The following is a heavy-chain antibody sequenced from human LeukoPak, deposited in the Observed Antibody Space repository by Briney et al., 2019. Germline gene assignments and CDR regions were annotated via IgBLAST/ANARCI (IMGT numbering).Heavy chain of an antibody. D-gene: IGHD3-10*01. J-gene: IGHJ4*02. CDR1: GGSFSGYY. Sequence: SETLSLTCAVYGGSFSGYYWSWIRQPPGKGLEWIGEINHSGSTNYNPSLKSRVTMSVDTSKNQFSLKLSSVTAADTAVYYCARDPGVDYWGQGTLVTVSS. CDR3: ARDPGVDY. CDR2: INHSGST. V-gene: IGHV4-34*01.